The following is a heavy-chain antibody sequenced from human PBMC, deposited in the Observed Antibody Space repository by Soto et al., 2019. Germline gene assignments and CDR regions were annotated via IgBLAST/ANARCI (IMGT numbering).Heavy chain of an antibody. CDR2: IIPIFGTA. CDR1: GVTFSSYA. V-gene: IGHV1-69*06. CDR3: ASNLLLGGFDY. Sequence: ASVKVSGKASGVTFSSYAISWVRQAPGQGLEWMGGIIPIFGTANYAQKFQGRVTITADKSTSTAYMELSSLRSEDTAVYYCASNLLLGGFDYWGQGTLVTVSS. J-gene: IGHJ4*02.